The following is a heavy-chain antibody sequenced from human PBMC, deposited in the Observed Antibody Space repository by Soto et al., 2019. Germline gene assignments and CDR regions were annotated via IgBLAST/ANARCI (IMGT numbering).Heavy chain of an antibody. CDR2: ISGSGGST. J-gene: IGHJ4*02. CDR1: GFTFSSYA. D-gene: IGHD3-22*01. V-gene: IGHV3-23*01. Sequence: GGSLRLSCAASGFTFSSYAMSWVRQAPGKGLEWVSAISGSGGSTYYADSVKGRFTISRDNSKNTLYLQMNSLRAEDTAVYYCAKALTYYYDSSGYYYPNWGQGTLVTVSS. CDR3: AKALTYYYDSSGYYYPN.